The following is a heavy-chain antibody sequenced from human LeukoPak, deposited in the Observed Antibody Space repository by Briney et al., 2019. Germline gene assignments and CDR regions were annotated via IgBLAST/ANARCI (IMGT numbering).Heavy chain of an antibody. D-gene: IGHD5-12*01. CDR2: ISRNGTRT. J-gene: IGHJ4*02. Sequence: GGPLRLSCATSGFTFSDHALHWVRQAPGKGLQYVSAISRNGTRTFYADSVKDRFTISRDNSTKTLYLQMGSLRVEDMGVYYCVRDSFYTGYDRGFGYWGQGTLVTVSS. V-gene: IGHV3-64*02. CDR3: VRDSFYTGYDRGFGY. CDR1: GFTFSDHA.